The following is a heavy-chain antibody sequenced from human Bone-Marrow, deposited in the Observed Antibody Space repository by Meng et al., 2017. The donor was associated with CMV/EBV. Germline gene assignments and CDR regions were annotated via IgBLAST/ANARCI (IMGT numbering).Heavy chain of an antibody. CDR3: ARDSWELSLRGWFDP. V-gene: IGHV1-2*02. CDR2: INPNSGGT. J-gene: IGHJ5*02. D-gene: IGHD1-26*01. CDR1: GYTFTGYY. Sequence: QVQLVQSGAEVKNPGASVKVSCKASGYTFTGYYMHWVRQAPGQGLEWMGWINPNSGGTNYAQKFQGRVTMTRDTSISTAYMELSRLRSDDTAVYYCARDSWELSLRGWFDPWGQGTLVTVSS.